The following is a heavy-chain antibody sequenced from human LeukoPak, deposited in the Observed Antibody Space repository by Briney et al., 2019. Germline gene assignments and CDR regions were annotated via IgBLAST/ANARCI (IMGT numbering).Heavy chain of an antibody. Sequence: GGSLRLSCGASGFTFSTYAMSWVRQAPGKGLEWVANIKQDGSEKDYVSSVRGRFTISRDNAKNSLYLQMNNLRAEDTAVYYCAREDVKSFDYWGQGTLVTVSS. CDR3: AREDVKSFDY. CDR1: GFTFSTYA. CDR2: IKQDGSEK. J-gene: IGHJ4*02. V-gene: IGHV3-7*03.